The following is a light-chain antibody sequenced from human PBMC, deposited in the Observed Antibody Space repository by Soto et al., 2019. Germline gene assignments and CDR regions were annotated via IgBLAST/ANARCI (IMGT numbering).Light chain of an antibody. CDR1: SSDVGGYNY. CDR2: DVS. V-gene: IGLV2-14*01. Sequence: QPASVSGSPGQSITISCTGTSSDVGGYNYVSWYQQHPGKAPKLMIYDVSNRPSGVSNRFSGSKSGNTASLTISGLQAEDEADYYCNSWTSSSTYVFGTGTKLT. CDR3: NSWTSSSTYV. J-gene: IGLJ1*01.